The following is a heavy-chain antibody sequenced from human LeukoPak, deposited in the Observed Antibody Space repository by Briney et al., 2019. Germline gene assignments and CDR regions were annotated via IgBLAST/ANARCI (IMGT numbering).Heavy chain of an antibody. CDR2: INHSGST. V-gene: IGHV4-34*01. Sequence: PSETLSLTCAVYGGSFSDYYWSWIRQPPGKGLEWIGEINHSGSTNYNPSLKSRVTISIDTSKNQFSLKLSSVTAADTAVYYCAREGGSGSSEVYWGQGTLVTVSS. J-gene: IGHJ4*02. D-gene: IGHD6-6*01. CDR3: AREGGSGSSEVY. CDR1: GGSFSDYY.